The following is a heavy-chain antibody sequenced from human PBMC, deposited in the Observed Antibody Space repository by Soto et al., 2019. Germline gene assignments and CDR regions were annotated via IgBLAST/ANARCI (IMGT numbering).Heavy chain of an antibody. CDR2: IYHSGST. Sequence: SGTLSLTCAVSGGSISSLGYSWSWIRQPPGKGLEWIGYIYHSGSTYYNPSLKSRVTISVDRSKNQFSLKLSSVTAAETAVYYCARVPSPWGQGTLVPVSS. CDR3: ARVPSP. V-gene: IGHV4-30-2*01. J-gene: IGHJ5*02. CDR1: GGSISSLGYS.